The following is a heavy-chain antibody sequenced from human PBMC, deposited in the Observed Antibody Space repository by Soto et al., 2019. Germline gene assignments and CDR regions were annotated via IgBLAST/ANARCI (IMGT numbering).Heavy chain of an antibody. V-gene: IGHV3-74*01. CDR3: VRVKLGSYDWFDP. J-gene: IGHJ5*02. CDR2: INPDGSRT. D-gene: IGHD3-16*01. Sequence: VQLVESGGGLVQPGGALRLSCAASGFTFSNYWMHWVRQAPGKGLMWVSRINPDGSRTTYADSVKGRFAISRDNAKNTVFLQMNSLRAEDTAVYYCVRVKLGSYDWFDPWGQGTLVTVSS. CDR1: GFTFSNYW.